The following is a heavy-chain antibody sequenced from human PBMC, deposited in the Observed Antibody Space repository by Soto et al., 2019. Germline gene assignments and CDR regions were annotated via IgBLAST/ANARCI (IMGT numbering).Heavy chain of an antibody. CDR2: ISAHNGNT. J-gene: IGHJ4*02. CDR1: GYTFTTYG. V-gene: IGHV1-18*01. CDR3: ARGRYGDY. D-gene: IGHD1-1*01. Sequence: QVHLVQSGAEVKKPGASVKVSCKGSGYTFTTYGITWVRQAPGQGLEWMGWISAHNGNTNYAQKLQGSVTVTRDTSTSPAYMALRSLRSDDTAVYYGARGRYGDYWGQGALVTVSS.